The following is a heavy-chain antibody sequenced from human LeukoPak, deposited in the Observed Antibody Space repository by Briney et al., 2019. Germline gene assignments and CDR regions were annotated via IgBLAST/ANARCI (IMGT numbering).Heavy chain of an antibody. CDR1: GGSISSYY. CDR2: IYYNGTI. D-gene: IGHD6-13*01. V-gene: IGHV4-59*08. Sequence: SETLSLTCTVSGGSISSYYWSWIRLPPGKGPEWIGYIYYNGTINYNPSLKSRVTLSLDTSKNQFSLNLNSVTAADTAVYYCAGVYSSSWAFVDLWGQGTPVIVSS. J-gene: IGHJ1*01. CDR3: AGVYSSSWAFVDL.